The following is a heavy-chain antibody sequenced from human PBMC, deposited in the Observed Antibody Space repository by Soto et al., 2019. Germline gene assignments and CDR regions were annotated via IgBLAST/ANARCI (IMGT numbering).Heavy chain of an antibody. Sequence: SETVSLTCAVYGGSFSGYYWSWIRQPPGKGLEWIGEINHSGSTNYNPSLKSRVTISVDTSKNQFSLKLSSVTAADTAVYYCARPGVSLNWFDSSGPGTLVTVFS. CDR3: ARPGVSLNWFDS. CDR1: GGSFSGYY. J-gene: IGHJ5*01. CDR2: INHSGST. D-gene: IGHD6-13*01. V-gene: IGHV4-34*01.